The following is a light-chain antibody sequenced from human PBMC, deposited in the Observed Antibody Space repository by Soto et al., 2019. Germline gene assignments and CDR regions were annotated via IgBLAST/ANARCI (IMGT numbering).Light chain of an antibody. Sequence: QSALTQPPSASGSPGQSVTISCTGTSSDVGGYNYVSWCQQRPGKAPKLMIYEVSKRPSGVPDRFSGSKSGNTASLTVSGLQAEDEADYYCSSYAASNNYVFGTGTKVT. CDR3: SSYAASNNYV. CDR1: SSDVGGYNY. V-gene: IGLV2-8*01. J-gene: IGLJ1*01. CDR2: EVS.